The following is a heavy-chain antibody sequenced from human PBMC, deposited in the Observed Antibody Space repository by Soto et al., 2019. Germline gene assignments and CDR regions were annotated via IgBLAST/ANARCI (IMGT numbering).Heavy chain of an antibody. Sequence: PGGSLRLSCAASGFTVSSIYMSWVRQAPGKGLEWVSVIYSGGSTYYADSVKGRFTISRDNSKNTLYLQMNSLRAEDTAAYYCAREDGYRGGDAFDIWGQGTMVTVSS. CDR2: IYSGGST. CDR3: AREDGYRGGDAFDI. V-gene: IGHV3-66*01. J-gene: IGHJ3*02. D-gene: IGHD5-12*01. CDR1: GFTVSSIY.